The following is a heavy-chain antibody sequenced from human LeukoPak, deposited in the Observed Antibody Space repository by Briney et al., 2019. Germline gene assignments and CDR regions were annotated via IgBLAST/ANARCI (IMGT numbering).Heavy chain of an antibody. CDR2: ISGSGGST. V-gene: IGHV3-23*01. J-gene: IGHJ5*02. CDR3: AKSPTYYYDSSGYS. Sequence: GGSLRLSCAASGFTFSSYAMSWVRQAPGKGLEWVSAISGSGGSTYYADSVKGRFTISRDNSKNTLYLQMNSLRAEDTAVYYCAKSPTYYYDSSGYSWGQGTLVTVSS. CDR1: GFTFSSYA. D-gene: IGHD3-22*01.